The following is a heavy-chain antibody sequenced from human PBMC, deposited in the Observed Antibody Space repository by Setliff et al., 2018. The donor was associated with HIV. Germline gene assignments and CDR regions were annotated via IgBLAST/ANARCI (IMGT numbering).Heavy chain of an antibody. Sequence: PSETLSLTCTVSGYSISSGYYWGWIRQPPGKGLEWIGEITPSGDTNYIPSLKSRVTMSLDTSKNQFSLKLRSVTAADTAVYYCSNWNTTVDADSWGQGTLVTVSS. D-gene: IGHD1-1*01. CDR2: ITPSGDT. J-gene: IGHJ4*02. CDR3: SNWNTTVDADS. V-gene: IGHV4-38-2*02. CDR1: GYSISSGYY.